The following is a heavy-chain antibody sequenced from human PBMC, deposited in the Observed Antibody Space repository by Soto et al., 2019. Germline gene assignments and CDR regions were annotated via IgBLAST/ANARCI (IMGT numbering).Heavy chain of an antibody. D-gene: IGHD3-10*01. Sequence: GGSLRLSCAASGFTFSSYWMHWVRQAPGKGLVWVSRINGDGSSTSYADSVKGRFTISRDNAKNTLYLQMNSLRAEDTAVYYCAREPYYYGSGSYLGMDVWGQGTTVTVSS. J-gene: IGHJ6*02. CDR1: GFTFSSYW. CDR2: INGDGSST. V-gene: IGHV3-74*01. CDR3: AREPYYYGSGSYLGMDV.